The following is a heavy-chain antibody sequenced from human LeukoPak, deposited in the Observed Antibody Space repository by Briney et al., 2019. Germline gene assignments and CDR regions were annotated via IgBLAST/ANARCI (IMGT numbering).Heavy chain of an antibody. CDR2: INPNSGGT. D-gene: IGHD4-17*01. V-gene: IGHV1-2*02. Sequence: ASVKVSCKASGYTFTGYYMHWVRQAPGQGLEWMGWINPNSGGTNYAQKFQGRVTMTRDTSISTAYMELSRLRSDDTAVYYCAKDPPRGRYGDHVDYWGQGTLVTVSS. CDR3: AKDPPRGRYGDHVDY. CDR1: GYTFTGYY. J-gene: IGHJ4*02.